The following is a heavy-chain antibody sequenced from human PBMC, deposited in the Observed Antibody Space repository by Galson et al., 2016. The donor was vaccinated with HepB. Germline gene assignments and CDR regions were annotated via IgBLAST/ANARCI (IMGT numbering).Heavy chain of an antibody. J-gene: IGHJ5*02. CDR1: GVTFTIYP. V-gene: IGHV3-30-3*01. CDR3: ARARPYASGRGGFDA. Sequence: SLRLSCAAAGVTFTIYPMHWVRQTPGKGLEWVGVISYHRSNNYLADTVKDRVTITTDNSTNTPYLKMNSLRAEDTAVYYCARARPYASGRGGFDAWGQGTLITVSS. D-gene: IGHD3-10*01. CDR2: ISYHRSNN.